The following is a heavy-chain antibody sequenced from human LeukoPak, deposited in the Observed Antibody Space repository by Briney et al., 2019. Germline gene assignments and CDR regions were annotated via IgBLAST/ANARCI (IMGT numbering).Heavy chain of an antibody. CDR3: ARGGTTVTPYYYSYMDV. CDR2: IIPMFGTK. CDR1: GGTFSSYA. Sequence: ASVKVSCKASGGTFSSYALSWVRQAPGQGLEWMGGIIPMFGTKNYAQKFQDRITITTDESTSTAYMELSSLRSDDTAEYYCARGGTTVTPYYYSYMDVWGKGTTVTVSS. J-gene: IGHJ6*03. V-gene: IGHV1-69*05. D-gene: IGHD4-11*01.